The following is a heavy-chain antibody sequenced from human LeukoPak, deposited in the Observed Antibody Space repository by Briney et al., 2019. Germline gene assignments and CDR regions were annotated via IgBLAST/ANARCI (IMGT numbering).Heavy chain of an antibody. CDR3: ARHVSTSESENFDY. Sequence: SETLSLTCTVSGVSISSYYWSWIRQPPGKGLEWIGYIYTSGSTNHNPSLKSRVTISVDTSKNQFSLKLSSVTAADTAVYYCARHVSTSESENFDYWGQGTLVTVSS. CDR1: GVSISSYY. CDR2: IYTSGST. J-gene: IGHJ4*02. D-gene: IGHD3-10*02. V-gene: IGHV4-4*09.